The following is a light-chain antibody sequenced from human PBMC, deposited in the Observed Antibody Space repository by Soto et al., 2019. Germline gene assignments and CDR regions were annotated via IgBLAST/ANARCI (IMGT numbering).Light chain of an antibody. Sequence: QYVLTQPAFVSGSPGQSITISWTGTSSDVGSYKFVSWYQQHPGKAPKLMIYEGSKRPSGVSNRFSGSKSGNTASLTISGLQAEDEADYYCCSYAGSSTLVFGGGTKLTVL. CDR3: CSYAGSSTLV. J-gene: IGLJ2*01. V-gene: IGLV2-23*01. CDR1: SSDVGSYKF. CDR2: EGS.